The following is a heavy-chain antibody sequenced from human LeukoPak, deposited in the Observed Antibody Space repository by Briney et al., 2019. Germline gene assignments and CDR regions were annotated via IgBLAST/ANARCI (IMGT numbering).Heavy chain of an antibody. V-gene: IGHV4-59*02. D-gene: IGHD6-19*01. CDR3: ARGGWSLDY. Sequence: SETLSLTCTVSGGTVSGYYWSWIRQPPGKGLEWIGFIYYSGCTTYNPSLKSRVTISVDTAKNQLSLRLNSVTAADSAMYYCARGGWSLDYWGQGTLVTVSS. CDR2: IYYSGCT. J-gene: IGHJ4*02. CDR1: GGTVSGYY.